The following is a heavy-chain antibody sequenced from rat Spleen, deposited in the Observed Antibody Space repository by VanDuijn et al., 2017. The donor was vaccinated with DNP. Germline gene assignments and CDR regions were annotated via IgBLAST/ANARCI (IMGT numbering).Heavy chain of an antibody. V-gene: IGHV5S13*01. CDR1: GFTFSYYW. J-gene: IGHJ2*01. CDR3: ATYYGFNSYFFVY. D-gene: IGHD1-9*01. Sequence: EVQLMESGGDLVQPGKSLKLSCVASGFTFSYYWMTWVRQAPKKGLEWVATIDSSGGYIYYRDSVKGRFTISRDNAKNTQYLQIDSLRSEDTATYFCATYYGFNSYFFVYWGQGVMVTVSS. CDR2: IDSSGGYI.